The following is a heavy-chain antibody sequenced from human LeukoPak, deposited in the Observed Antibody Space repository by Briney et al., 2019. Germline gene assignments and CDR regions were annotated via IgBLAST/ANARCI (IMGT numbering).Heavy chain of an antibody. J-gene: IGHJ4*01. V-gene: IGHV3-48*03. Sequence: PGGSLRLSCAASGFTFSNYEMNWVRQAPGKGLEWVSYISSSGSTIYYADSVKGRFTISRDNAKNSLYLQMKTLRAEDTAVYYCAREDYDSNDNWGQGTLVTVSS. D-gene: IGHD3-22*01. CDR2: ISSSGSTI. CDR1: GFTFSNYE. CDR3: AREDYDSNDN.